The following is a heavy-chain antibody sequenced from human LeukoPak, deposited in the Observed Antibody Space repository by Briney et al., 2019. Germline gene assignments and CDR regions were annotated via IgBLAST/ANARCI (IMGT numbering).Heavy chain of an antibody. J-gene: IGHJ5*02. V-gene: IGHV4-39*07. CDR3: ARERSSSGGHNWFDP. Sequence: SETLSLPCTVSGGYIITSGHYWGWIRQPPGKGLEWIGSIYYTGVTSTNPFFRSRMSISVDTSKNQFSLNLTSVTAADAAVYYCARERSSSGGHNWFDPWGQGTLVTVSS. D-gene: IGHD4-23*01. CDR1: GGYIITSGHY. CDR2: IYYTGVT.